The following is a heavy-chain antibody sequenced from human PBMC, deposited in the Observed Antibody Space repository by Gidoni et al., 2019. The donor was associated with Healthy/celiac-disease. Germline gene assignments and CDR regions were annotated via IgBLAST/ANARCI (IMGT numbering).Heavy chain of an antibody. CDR2: ISYDGSNK. V-gene: IGHV3-30-3*01. J-gene: IGHJ4*02. D-gene: IGHD2-15*01. CDR3: ARGCPRVVTWEWYFDY. CDR1: GFTFSSYA. Sequence: QGQLVEAGGGVVQPGRDLRISCAASGFTFSSYAMHWVRQAPGKGLEWVAVISYDGSNKYYADSVKGRFTISRDKSKNTLYLQMNSLRAEDTAVYYCARGCPRVVTWEWYFDYWGQGTLVTVSS.